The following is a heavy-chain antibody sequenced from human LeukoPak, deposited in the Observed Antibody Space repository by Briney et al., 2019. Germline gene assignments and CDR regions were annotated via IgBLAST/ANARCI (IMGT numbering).Heavy chain of an antibody. CDR2: ISGSGGST. CDR3: AKDFFGFGELSPHDY. V-gene: IGHV3-23*01. CDR1: GFTFSSYA. D-gene: IGHD3-10*01. Sequence: PGASLRLSCAASGFTFSSYAMSWVRQAPGKGLEWVSAISGSGGSTYYADSVKGRFTISRDNSKNTLYLQMNSLRAEGTAVYYCAKDFFGFGELSPHDYWGQGTLVTVSS. J-gene: IGHJ4*02.